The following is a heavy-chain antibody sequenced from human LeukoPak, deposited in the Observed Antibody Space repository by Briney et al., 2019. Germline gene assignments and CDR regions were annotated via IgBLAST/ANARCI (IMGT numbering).Heavy chain of an antibody. V-gene: IGHV3-7*01. Sequence: PGGSLRLSCAASGFTISSYWMSWVRQAPGKGLEWVANIKQDGSEKYNVDSVKGRFTISRDNAKNSLFLQMNSLGAEDTAVYYCARDGPWNYGSGSLRWFDPWGQGTLVTVSS. CDR3: ARDGPWNYGSGSLRWFDP. J-gene: IGHJ5*02. D-gene: IGHD3-10*01. CDR1: GFTISSYW. CDR2: IKQDGSEK.